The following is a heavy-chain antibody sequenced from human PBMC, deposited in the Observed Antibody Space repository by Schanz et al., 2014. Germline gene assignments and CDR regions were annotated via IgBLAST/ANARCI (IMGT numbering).Heavy chain of an antibody. V-gene: IGHV3-73*01. CDR1: GFRFDDYA. D-gene: IGHD3-22*01. J-gene: IGHJ4*02. CDR2: IRSKPNNYAT. Sequence: EVQLVESGGGLVQPGRSLRLSCVASGFRFDDYAMHWVRQAPGKGLEWVGHIRSKPNNYATEYAASMKGRFTISRDDSKNTTYLQMNSLKTEDTAVYYCAKDGRLPYYGTGSDFDYWGQGTLVAVSS. CDR3: AKDGRLPYYGTGSDFDY.